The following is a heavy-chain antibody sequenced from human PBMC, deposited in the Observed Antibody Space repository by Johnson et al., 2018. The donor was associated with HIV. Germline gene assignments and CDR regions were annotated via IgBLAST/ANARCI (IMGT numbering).Heavy chain of an antibody. CDR2: ISYDGSNK. V-gene: IGHV3-30*04. CDR3: ARDGPTRLVGARGVFDAFDI. D-gene: IGHD1-26*01. J-gene: IGHJ3*02. Sequence: QVQLVESGGGLVQPGGSLRLSCAASGFTFSSYAMHWVRPAPGKGLEWVAVISYDGSNKYYADSVKGRFTISSDHSKNTLYLQMNSLRAEDTAVYYCARDGPTRLVGARGVFDAFDIWGQGTMVTVSS. CDR1: GFTFSSYA.